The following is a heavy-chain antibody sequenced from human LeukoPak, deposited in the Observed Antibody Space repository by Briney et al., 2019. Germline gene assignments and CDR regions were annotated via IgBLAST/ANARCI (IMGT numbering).Heavy chain of an antibody. V-gene: IGHV3-7*01. J-gene: IGHJ4*02. CDR3: GRGSGWLVDY. CDR2: IKEDGREK. Sequence: GGSLRLSCTASGFTFSDPYMTWVRQAPGKGLEWVANIKEDGREKFYVDSVKGRFTISRDNSKNSVYLQMSSLRAEDTAMYYCGRGSGWLVDYWGRGTLVTVSS. D-gene: IGHD6-19*01. CDR1: GFTFSDPY.